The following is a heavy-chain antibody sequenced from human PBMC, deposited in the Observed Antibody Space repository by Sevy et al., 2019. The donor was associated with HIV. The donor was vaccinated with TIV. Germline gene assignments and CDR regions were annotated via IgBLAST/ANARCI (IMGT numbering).Heavy chain of an antibody. J-gene: IGHJ4*02. D-gene: IGHD4-17*01. V-gene: IGHV3-48*03. Sequence: GGSPRLSCAASGFIFSSYEMSWVRQAPGKGLEWVSHISQSGGTTYYSDSVKGRFTISRDNAKNSLYLQMNSLRAEDTAIYYCARDLPPSATTVAHSDYWGQGTLVTVSS. CDR3: ARDLPPSATTVAHSDY. CDR2: ISQSGGTT. CDR1: GFIFSSYE.